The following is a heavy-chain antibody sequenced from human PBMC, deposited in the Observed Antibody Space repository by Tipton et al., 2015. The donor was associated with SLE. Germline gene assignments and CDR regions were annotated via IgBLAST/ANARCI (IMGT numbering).Heavy chain of an antibody. CDR1: GFTFNSYS. V-gene: IGHV3-21*05. CDR2: ITTTSSSYT. CDR3: AVVTGDTAFDL. J-gene: IGHJ3*01. Sequence: SLRLSCAASGFTFNSYSMNWVRQAPGKGLEWVSYITTTSSSYTTYADSVKGRFSISRDNAKNSLYLQMNSLRAEDTAVYYCAVVTGDTAFDLWGQGTMVTVSS. D-gene: IGHD7-27*01.